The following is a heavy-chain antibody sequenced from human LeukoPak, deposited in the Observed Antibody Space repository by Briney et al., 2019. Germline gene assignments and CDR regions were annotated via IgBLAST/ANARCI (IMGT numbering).Heavy chain of an antibody. CDR2: IKSKIDGGTT. CDR3: TTDQVVVTAPPL. J-gene: IGHJ4*02. CDR1: GFTFSNAW. Sequence: GGSLRLSCAASGFTFSNAWMSWVRQAPGKGLEWVGRIKSKIDGGTTDYAAPVKGRFTISRDDSKKTLYLQMNSLKTEDTAVYYCTTDQVVVTAPPLWGQGTLVIVSS. D-gene: IGHD2-21*02. V-gene: IGHV3-15*01.